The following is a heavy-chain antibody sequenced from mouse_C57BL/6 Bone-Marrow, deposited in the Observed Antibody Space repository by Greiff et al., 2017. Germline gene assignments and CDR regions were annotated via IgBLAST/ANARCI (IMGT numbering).Heavy chain of an antibody. V-gene: IGHV5-6*03. J-gene: IGHJ2*01. CDR2: ISSGGSYT. Sequence: DVKLVESGGGLVKPGGSLTLSCAASGFTFSSYGMSWVRQTPDKRLEWVATISSGGSYTYYPDSVKGRFTISRDNAKNTLYLQMSSLKSEDTAMYYCARLAGTYFDYWGQGTTLTVSS. D-gene: IGHD4-1*01. CDR3: ARLAGTYFDY. CDR1: GFTFSSYG.